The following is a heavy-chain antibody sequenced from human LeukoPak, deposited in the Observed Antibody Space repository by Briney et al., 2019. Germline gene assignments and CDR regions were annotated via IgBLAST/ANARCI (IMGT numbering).Heavy chain of an antibody. CDR3: ARVGVRFDY. V-gene: IGHV3-48*01. J-gene: IGHJ4*02. Sequence: GGSLRLSCAASEFTFSSYSMNWVRQAPGKGLEWVSYISSSSSTIYYADSVKGRFTISRDNAKNSLYPQMNSLRAEDTAVYYCARVGVRFDYWGQGTLVTVSS. CDR2: ISSSSSTI. CDR1: EFTFSSYS. D-gene: IGHD3-16*02.